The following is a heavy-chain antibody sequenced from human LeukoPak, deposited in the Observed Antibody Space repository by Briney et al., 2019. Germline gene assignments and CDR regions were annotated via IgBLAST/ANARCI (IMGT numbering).Heavy chain of an antibody. Sequence: GGSLILSCAASGFTFSNYRMNWVRQAPGKGLEWVSSISRSSTYIFYADSVKGRFTISRDNAKNSLYLQMNSLRAEDTAVYYCARDPCSGGSCSDDWGQGTLVTVSS. CDR3: ARDPCSGGSCSDD. D-gene: IGHD2-15*01. J-gene: IGHJ4*02. V-gene: IGHV3-21*01. CDR2: ISRSSTYI. CDR1: GFTFSNYR.